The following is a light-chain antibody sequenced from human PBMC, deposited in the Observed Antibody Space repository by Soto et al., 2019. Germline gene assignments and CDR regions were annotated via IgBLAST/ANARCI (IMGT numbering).Light chain of an antibody. CDR2: GAS. V-gene: IGKV3-15*01. J-gene: IGKJ2*01. CDR3: QQDHNRPPYT. Sequence: EIVMPQSPATLSVSPGERATLSCRASQSVSSNLAWYQQKPGQAPRLLIYGASTRATGIPARFSGSGSGTEFTLTISSLQSEDFALYYGQQDHNRPPYTFGQGNKLEIK. CDR1: QSVSSN.